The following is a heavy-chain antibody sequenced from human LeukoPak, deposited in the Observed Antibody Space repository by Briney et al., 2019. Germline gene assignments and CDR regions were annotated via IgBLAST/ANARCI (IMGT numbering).Heavy chain of an antibody. CDR1: GFTFSSYS. CDR3: AKPTWGDGYNYFDY. CDR2: ISSSSSYI. V-gene: IGHV3-21*01. J-gene: IGHJ4*02. D-gene: IGHD5-24*01. Sequence: GGSLRLSCAASGFTFSSYSMNWVRQAPGKGLGWVSSISSSSSYIYYADSVKGRFTISRDNAKNSLYLQMDSLRAEDTAVYYCAKPTWGDGYNYFDYWGQGTLVTVSS.